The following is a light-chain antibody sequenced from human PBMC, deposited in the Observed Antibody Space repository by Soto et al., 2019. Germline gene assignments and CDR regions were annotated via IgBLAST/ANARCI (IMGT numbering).Light chain of an antibody. CDR1: SSNIGNNY. CDR2: GNN. Sequence: QSVLTQPPSVSAAPGQKVTISCSGSSSNIGNNYVSWYQQLPGTAPKLLIYGNNNRPSGVPDRFSGSKSGTSASLAIAGLQAEDEADYSCQSYDSSLSIWVFGGGTKLTVL. CDR3: QSYDSSLSIWV. J-gene: IGLJ3*02. V-gene: IGLV1-40*01.